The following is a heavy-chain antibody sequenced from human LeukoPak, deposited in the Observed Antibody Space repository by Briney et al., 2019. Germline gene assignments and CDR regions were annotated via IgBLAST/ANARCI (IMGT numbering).Heavy chain of an antibody. J-gene: IGHJ4*02. V-gene: IGHV4-39*01. D-gene: IGHD4-23*01. Sequence: PSETLSLTCTVSGGSISSTSYYWGWIRQPPGKGLEWIGSVYYSGRTYYNPSLKSRVIISVDTSKNQFSLKLTSVTAADTAVYYCARALSVVTSCFDYWGQGTLVTVSS. CDR2: VYYSGRT. CDR1: GGSISSTSYY. CDR3: ARALSVVTSCFDY.